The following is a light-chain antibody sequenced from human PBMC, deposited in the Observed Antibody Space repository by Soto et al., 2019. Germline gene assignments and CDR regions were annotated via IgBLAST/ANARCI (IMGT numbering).Light chain of an antibody. J-gene: IGKJ1*01. V-gene: IGKV1-5*03. CDR2: KAS. CDR1: EPISTW. Sequence: GDRVTIPCRASEPISTWLAWYQQKPGKAPKLLIYKASNLQSGVPSRFSGSGSGTEFTLTISSLQPDDFATYYCQQYNHCWTFGQGTKVEIK. CDR3: QQYNHCWT.